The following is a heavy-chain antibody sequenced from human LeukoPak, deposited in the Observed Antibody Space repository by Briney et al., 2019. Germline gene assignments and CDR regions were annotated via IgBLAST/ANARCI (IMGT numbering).Heavy chain of an antibody. D-gene: IGHD3-3*01. CDR2: ISSSGSTI. J-gene: IGHJ3*02. V-gene: IGHV3-11*04. Sequence: AGGSLRLSCAASGFTFSDYYMSWIRQAPGKGLEWVSYISSSGSTIYYADSVKGRFTISRDNAKNSLYLQMNSLRAEDTAVYYCARDRDFTIELRFLEGYAFDIWGQGTMVTVSS. CDR3: ARDRDFTIELRFLEGYAFDI. CDR1: GFTFSDYY.